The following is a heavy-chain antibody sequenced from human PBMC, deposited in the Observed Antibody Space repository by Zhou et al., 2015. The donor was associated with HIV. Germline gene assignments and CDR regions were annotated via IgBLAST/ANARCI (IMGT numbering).Heavy chain of an antibody. J-gene: IGHJ4*02. CDR2: INPSGGST. CDR3: ARDDSSGYHSFDY. CDR1: GGTFSSYA. D-gene: IGHD3-22*01. Sequence: QVQLVQSGTEVKKPGSSVKVSCKASGGTFSSYAISWVRQAPGQGLEWMGIINPSGGSTSYAQKFQGRVTMTRDTSTSTGYMELRSLRSDDTATYFCARDDSSGYHSFDYWGQGTLVTVS. V-gene: IGHV1-46*01.